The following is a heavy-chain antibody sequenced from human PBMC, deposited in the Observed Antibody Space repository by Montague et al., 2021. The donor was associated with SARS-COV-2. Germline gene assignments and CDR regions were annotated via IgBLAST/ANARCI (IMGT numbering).Heavy chain of an antibody. CDR3: ARSGVGIFDVSYFDS. V-gene: IGHV4-38-2*02. Sequence: SETLSLTCSVSGFSISSGYYCGWFRQTPGKRLEWIGSRNQNRATYYSQSLNRPVTILLVTSKNQFSLSLTSATAADTAVDYCARSGVGIFDVSYFDSWGQGSLVIVSS. CDR1: GFSISSGYY. J-gene: IGHJ4*02. D-gene: IGHD3-3*01. CDR2: RNQNRAT.